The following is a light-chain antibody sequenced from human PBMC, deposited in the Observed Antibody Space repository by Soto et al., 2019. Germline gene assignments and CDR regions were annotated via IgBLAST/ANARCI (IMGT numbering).Light chain of an antibody. CDR3: HQYNNGPLWT. CDR1: QSVSLS. J-gene: IGKJ1*01. Sequence: ERVLTQTPATLSVSLGDSATLSCRASQSVSLSLAWYQMRPGQPPRLLIYGASTGATDIPARFSGSGSGTDFTLTISSLQPEDFAIYYCHQYNNGPLWTFCQGTKVDI. V-gene: IGKV3-15*01. CDR2: GAS.